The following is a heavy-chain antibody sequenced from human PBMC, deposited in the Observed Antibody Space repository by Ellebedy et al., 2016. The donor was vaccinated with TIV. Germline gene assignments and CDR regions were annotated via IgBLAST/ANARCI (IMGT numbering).Heavy chain of an antibody. Sequence: MPSETLSLTCTVSGYSISSGHYWGWIRQPPGKGLEWIGSIYHSGSTYYNPSLKRRVTISVDTSKNQFSLKLSSVTAADTAVYYCARDRGAASFDPWGQGTLVTVSS. V-gene: IGHV4-38-2*02. CDR1: GYSISSGHY. CDR3: ARDRGAASFDP. CDR2: IYHSGST. J-gene: IGHJ5*02. D-gene: IGHD6-25*01.